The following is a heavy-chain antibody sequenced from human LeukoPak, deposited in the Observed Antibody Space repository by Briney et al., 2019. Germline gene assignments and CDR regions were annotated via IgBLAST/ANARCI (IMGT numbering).Heavy chain of an antibody. CDR3: AAKTTIPTHYFES. CDR2: IHHSGSS. V-gene: IGHV4-4*02. Sequence: MTSETLSLTCAVSGGSISSSHWWSWVRQPPGKGLEWIGEIHHSGSSNFDPSLKSRGTVSVDKSKNQFSLELTSVTAADTAVYYCAAKTTIPTHYFESWGQGILVTVSS. D-gene: IGHD4-11*01. CDR1: GGSISSSHW. J-gene: IGHJ4*02.